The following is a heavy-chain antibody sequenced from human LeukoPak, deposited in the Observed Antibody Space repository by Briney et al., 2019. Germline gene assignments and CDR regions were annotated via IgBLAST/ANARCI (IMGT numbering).Heavy chain of an antibody. J-gene: IGHJ5*02. Sequence: SETLSLTCAVYGGSSSGYYWSWIRQPPGKGLEWIGEINHSGSTNYNPSLKSRVTISVDTSKNQFSLKLSSVTAADTAVYYCARGGASGSYYVGWFDPWGQGTLVTVSS. CDR1: GGSSSGYY. CDR3: ARGGASGSYYVGWFDP. CDR2: INHSGST. D-gene: IGHD1-26*01. V-gene: IGHV4-34*01.